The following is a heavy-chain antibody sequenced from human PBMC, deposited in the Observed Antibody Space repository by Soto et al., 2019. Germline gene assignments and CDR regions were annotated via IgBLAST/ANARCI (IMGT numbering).Heavy chain of an antibody. J-gene: IGHJ4*02. CDR1: GFTFSSYC. Sequence: XGSLRLSCAASGFTFSSYCMHWVRQAPGKGLEWVAVISHDGSNKYYADSVKGRFTISRDNSKNTLYLQMNSLRAEETAVYYCAKDVYPEAPYGWYFDYWGQGTLVNVSS. V-gene: IGHV3-30*18. CDR3: AKDVYPEAPYGWYFDY. CDR2: ISHDGSNK. D-gene: IGHD2-8*02.